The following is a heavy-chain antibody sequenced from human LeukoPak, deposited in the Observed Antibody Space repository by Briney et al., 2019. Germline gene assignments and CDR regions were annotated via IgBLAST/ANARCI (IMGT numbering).Heavy chain of an antibody. J-gene: IGHJ4*02. CDR3: AKNLNEIWSGYYFDY. Sequence: LRLSCAASGFTFSSYAMHWVRQAPGKGLEWVAVISYDGSNKYYADSVKGRFTISRDNSKNTLYLQMNSLRAEDTAVYYCAKNLNEIWSGYYFDYWGQGTLVTVSS. D-gene: IGHD3-3*01. CDR2: ISYDGSNK. V-gene: IGHV3-30*18. CDR1: GFTFSSYA.